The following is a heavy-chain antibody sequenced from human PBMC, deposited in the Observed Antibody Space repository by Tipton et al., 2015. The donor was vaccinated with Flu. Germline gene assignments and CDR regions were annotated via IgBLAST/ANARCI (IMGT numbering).Heavy chain of an antibody. J-gene: IGHJ5*02. V-gene: IGHV3-21*01. CDR3: ARETNPHGWFDP. D-gene: IGHD1-14*01. CDR2: ISPGRSYV. CDR1: GFTFSTYA. Sequence: SLRLSCAASGFTFSTYAMSWVRQAPGKGLEWVSSISPGRSYVYYAESVKGRFTISRDNAKNSQYLQMNSLRADDTAVYYCARETNPHGWFDPWGQGILVTVSS.